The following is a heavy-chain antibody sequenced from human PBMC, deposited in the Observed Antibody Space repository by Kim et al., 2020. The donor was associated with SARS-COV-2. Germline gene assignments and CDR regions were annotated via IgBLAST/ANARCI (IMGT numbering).Heavy chain of an antibody. V-gene: IGHV1-8*01. D-gene: IGHD5-18*01. CDR3: ARGYLDTAMVTFYYYYYMDV. Sequence: ASVKVSCKASGYTFTSYDINWVRQATGQGLEWMGWMNPNSGNTGYAQKFQGRVTMTRNTSISTAYMELSSLRSEDTAVYYCARGYLDTAMVTFYYYYYMDVWGKGTTVTVSS. CDR2: MNPNSGNT. CDR1: GYTFTSYD. J-gene: IGHJ6*03.